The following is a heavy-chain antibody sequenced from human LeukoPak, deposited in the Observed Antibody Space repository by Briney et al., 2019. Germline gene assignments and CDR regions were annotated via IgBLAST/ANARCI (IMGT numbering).Heavy chain of an antibody. Sequence: KPSETLSLTCTVSGGSISSYYWSWIRQPPGKGLEWIGYIYYSGSTNYNPSLKSRVTISVDTSKNQFSLKLSSVTAADTAVYYCARDQSSSGWYYVDYWGQGTLVTVSS. J-gene: IGHJ4*02. CDR3: ARDQSSSGWYYVDY. D-gene: IGHD6-19*01. CDR1: GGSISSYY. CDR2: IYYSGST. V-gene: IGHV4-59*01.